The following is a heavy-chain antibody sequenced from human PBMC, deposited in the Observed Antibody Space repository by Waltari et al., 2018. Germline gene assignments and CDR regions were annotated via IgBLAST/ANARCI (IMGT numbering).Heavy chain of an antibody. Sequence: QVELQESGPGLVKASATLSLTCTVSGGSISTYYWSWIRQPPGKGLEYIGYVYYTGTTNYNPSLKNRVTISLDTSKNQFSLNVNSVTAADTAVYYCARADSSTAYFYYYMDVWGTGTTVTVSS. CDR2: VYYTGTT. J-gene: IGHJ6*03. V-gene: IGHV4-59*01. D-gene: IGHD6-13*01. CDR1: GGSISTYY. CDR3: ARADSSTAYFYYYMDV.